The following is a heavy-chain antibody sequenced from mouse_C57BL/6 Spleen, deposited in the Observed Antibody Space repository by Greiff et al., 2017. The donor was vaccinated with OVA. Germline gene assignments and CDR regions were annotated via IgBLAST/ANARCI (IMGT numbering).Heavy chain of an antibody. CDR1: GYTFTSYW. D-gene: IGHD5-5*01. CDR2: IDPSDSYT. V-gene: IGHV1-69*01. Sequence: VQLQQPGAELVMPGASVKLSCKASGYTFTSYWMHWVKQRPGQGLEWIGEIDPSDSYTNYNQKFKGKSTLTGDKSSSTAYMQLSSLTSEDSAVYYCARNYLGYAMDYWGQGTAVTVSS. CDR3: ARNYLGYAMDY. J-gene: IGHJ4*01.